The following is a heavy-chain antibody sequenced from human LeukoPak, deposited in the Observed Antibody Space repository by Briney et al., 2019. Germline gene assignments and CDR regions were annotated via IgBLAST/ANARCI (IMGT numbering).Heavy chain of an antibody. CDR1: GFTFSSYW. J-gene: IGHJ3*02. Sequence: GGSLRLSCAASGFTFSSYWMSWVRQAPGKGLEWVANIKQDGSEKYYVDSVKGRFTISRDNAKNPLYLQMNSLRAEDTAVYYCARSYCGGDCPHDIWGQGTMVTVSS. CDR3: ARSYCGGDCPHDI. D-gene: IGHD2-21*02. V-gene: IGHV3-7*01. CDR2: IKQDGSEK.